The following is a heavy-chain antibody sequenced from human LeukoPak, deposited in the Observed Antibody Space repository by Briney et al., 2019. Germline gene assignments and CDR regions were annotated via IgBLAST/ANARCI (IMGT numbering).Heavy chain of an antibody. CDR2: ISTSNTYI. J-gene: IGHJ2*01. V-gene: IGHV3-21*01. CDR1: GFTFSFYT. CDR3: ARVSESEWSFDL. D-gene: IGHD1-14*01. Sequence: PGGSLRLSCAASGFTFSFYTMTWVRQVPGKGLEWVSSISTSNTYIYYADSVKGRFTISRDNAKKSVYLQMNSLRAEDTAVYYCARVSESEWSFDLWGRGTLVTVSS.